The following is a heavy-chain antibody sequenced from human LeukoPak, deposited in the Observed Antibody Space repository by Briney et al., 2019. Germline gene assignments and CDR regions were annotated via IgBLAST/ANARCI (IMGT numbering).Heavy chain of an antibody. CDR3: ARRGDTGNYNGLFDY. Sequence: GESLRLSCAASEFTFSAYWMHWVRQVPGKGLVWVSRINGDGSSTGYADSVKGRFTISRDNAKNTLYLQMNSLRAEDTAVYYCARRGDTGNYNGLFDYWGQGTLVTVSS. D-gene: IGHD3-9*01. V-gene: IGHV3-74*01. CDR1: EFTFSAYW. J-gene: IGHJ4*02. CDR2: INGDGSST.